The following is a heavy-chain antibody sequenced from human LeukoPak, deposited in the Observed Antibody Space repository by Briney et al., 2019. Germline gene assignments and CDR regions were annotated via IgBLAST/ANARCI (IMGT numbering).Heavy chain of an antibody. CDR1: GFTFSDYD. D-gene: IGHD6-19*01. Sequence: GGSLRLSCAAPGFTFSDYDMSWVRQAPGKGLEWVSSISDSGGSTYYADSVKGRFTISRDNSKNTLYLQMTNLRAADTAVYYCAKDLSRAVAADWFDPWDQGSLVTVSS. J-gene: IGHJ5*02. V-gene: IGHV3-23*01. CDR2: ISDSGGST. CDR3: AKDLSRAVAADWFDP.